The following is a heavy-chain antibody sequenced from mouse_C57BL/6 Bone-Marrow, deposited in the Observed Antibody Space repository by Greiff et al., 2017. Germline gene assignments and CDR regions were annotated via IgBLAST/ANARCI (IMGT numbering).Heavy chain of an antibody. J-gene: IGHJ2*01. CDR1: GFSLSTFGMG. D-gene: IGHD2-1*01. CDR3: ARTEGFYGNYVPVDY. Sequence: QVTLKESGPGILQPSQTLSLTCSFSGFSLSTFGMGVGWIRQPSGQGLEWLAHIWWDDDKYYNPAPKSRLTISTDPSNNQVFLTIANVDTADTATYYCARTEGFYGNYVPVDYWGQGTTLTVSS. V-gene: IGHV8-8*01. CDR2: IWWDDDK.